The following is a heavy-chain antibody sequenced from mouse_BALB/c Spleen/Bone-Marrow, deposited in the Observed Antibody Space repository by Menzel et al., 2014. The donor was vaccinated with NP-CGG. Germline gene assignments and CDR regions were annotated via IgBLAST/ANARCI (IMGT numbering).Heavy chain of an antibody. D-gene: IGHD6-1*01. V-gene: IGHV14-3*02. CDR2: IDPANGNT. Sequence: VQLQQPGAELVKPGASVKLSCSASGFNIEDTYMHWVKQRPEQGLEWIGRIDPANGNTKYDPKFQDKATITADTSSNTVDLQLSSLTFEDTAVYYCARQEFATYWYFDVWGAGTTVTVSS. CDR3: ARQEFATYWYFDV. J-gene: IGHJ1*01. CDR1: GFNIEDTY.